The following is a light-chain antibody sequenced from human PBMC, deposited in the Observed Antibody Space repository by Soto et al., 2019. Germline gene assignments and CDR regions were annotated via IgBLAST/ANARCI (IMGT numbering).Light chain of an antibody. CDR1: QDINTY. CDR3: QHRYNWPLT. V-gene: IGKV3-11*01. J-gene: IGKJ4*01. CDR2: DAS. Sequence: EVVLTQSPATLSLSPGEKAILSCRASQDINTYLGWYQQKPGQPPRLLIYDASNRASGIPARFSGSGSGTDFTLTIDTLESEDFPIYYCQHRYNWPLTFGAGTKVEIK.